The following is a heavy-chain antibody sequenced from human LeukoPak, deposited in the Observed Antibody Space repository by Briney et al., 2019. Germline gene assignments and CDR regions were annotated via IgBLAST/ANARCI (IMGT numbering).Heavy chain of an antibody. V-gene: IGHV3-30*02. CDR3: AKVSLNMVNDAFDI. Sequence: GGSLRLSCAASGFLFSSYGMHWVRQAPDKGLEWVAFIRYDGSRKYYADSVKGRFTISRDNSKNTLYLQMNGLRAEDTAMYYCAKVSLNMVNDAFDIWGQGTMVSVSS. D-gene: IGHD4/OR15-4a*01. CDR1: GFLFSSYG. J-gene: IGHJ3*02. CDR2: IRYDGSRK.